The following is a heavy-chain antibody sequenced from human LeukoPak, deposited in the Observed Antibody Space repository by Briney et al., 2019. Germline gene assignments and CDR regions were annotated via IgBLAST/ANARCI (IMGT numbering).Heavy chain of an antibody. V-gene: IGHV1-69*06. CDR2: IIPIFGTA. D-gene: IGHD3-9*01. Sequence: GASVKVSCKASGGTFSSYAISWVRQAPGQGLEWMGGIIPIFGTANYAQKFQGRVTITADKSTSTAYMELSSLRSEDTAVYYCARAAYYDILTGYYGRLDYWGQGTLVTVSS. CDR3: ARAAYYDILTGYYGRLDY. J-gene: IGHJ4*02. CDR1: GGTFSSYA.